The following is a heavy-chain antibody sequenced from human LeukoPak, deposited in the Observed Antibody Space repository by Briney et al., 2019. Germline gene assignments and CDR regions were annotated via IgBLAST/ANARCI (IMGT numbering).Heavy chain of an antibody. D-gene: IGHD6-13*01. CDR1: GFTFSSYG. Sequence: PGRSLRLSCAASGFTFSSYGMHWVRQAPGKGLEWVAVISYDGSNKYYADSVKGRFTISRDNSKNTLYLQMNSLRAEDTAVYYCAKDRRFRSSWYFGWYFDYWGQGTLDTVSS. J-gene: IGHJ4*02. V-gene: IGHV3-30*18. CDR3: AKDRRFRSSWYFGWYFDY. CDR2: ISYDGSNK.